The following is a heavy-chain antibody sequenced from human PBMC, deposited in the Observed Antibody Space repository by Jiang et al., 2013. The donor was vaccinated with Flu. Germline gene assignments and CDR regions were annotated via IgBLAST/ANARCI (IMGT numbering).Heavy chain of an antibody. D-gene: IGHD4-17*01. Sequence: RLSCAASGFTFSSYAMSWVRQAPGKGLEWVSAISGSGGSTYYADSVKGRFTISRDNSKNTLYLQMNSLRAEDTAVYYCAKEALGDYGDYGDAFDIWGQGTMVTVSS. J-gene: IGHJ3*02. CDR3: AKEALGDYGDYGDAFDI. CDR1: GFTFSSYA. CDR2: ISGSGGST. V-gene: IGHV3-23*01.